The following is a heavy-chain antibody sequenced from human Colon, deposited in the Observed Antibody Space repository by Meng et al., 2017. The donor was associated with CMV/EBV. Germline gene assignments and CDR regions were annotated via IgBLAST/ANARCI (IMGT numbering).Heavy chain of an antibody. J-gene: IGHJ4*02. Sequence: GGSLRLSCAASGFIFEDYSMHWVRQAPGKGLEWVSLISWDGTNIYYADAVKGRFTISRDNSKSSLYLEMNSLSAEDTAFYYCAKDRTTRWYGPFDDWGQGTLVTVSS. D-gene: IGHD2-2*01. CDR3: AKDRTTRWYGPFDD. CDR1: GFIFEDYS. V-gene: IGHV3-43*01. CDR2: ISWDGTNI.